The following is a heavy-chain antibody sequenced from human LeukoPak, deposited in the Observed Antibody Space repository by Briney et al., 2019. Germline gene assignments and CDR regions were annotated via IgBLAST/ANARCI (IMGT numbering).Heavy chain of an antibody. V-gene: IGHV3-30*03. J-gene: IGHJ4*02. CDR2: ISYDGSNK. Sequence: GRSLRLSCAASGFTFSSYGMHWVRQAPGKGLEWVAVISYDGSNKYYADSVKGRFTISRDNSKNTLYLQMNSLGAEDTAVYYCARGPSGYHNTGGQGTLVTVTS. CDR3: ARGPSGYHNT. D-gene: IGHD5-12*01. CDR1: GFTFSSYG.